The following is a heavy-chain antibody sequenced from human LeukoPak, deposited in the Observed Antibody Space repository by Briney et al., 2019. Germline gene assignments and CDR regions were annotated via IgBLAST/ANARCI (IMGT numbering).Heavy chain of an antibody. V-gene: IGHV4-59*08. CDR3: ARHARSGWSPPFDY. CDR2: IYYSGST. J-gene: IGHJ4*02. Sequence: PSETLSLTCTVSGGSISSYYWSWIRQPPGKGLEWIGYIYYSGSTNYNPSLKSRVTISVDTSKNQFSLKLSSVTAADTAVYYCARHARSGWSPPFDYWGQGTLVTVSS. D-gene: IGHD6-19*01. CDR1: GGSISSYY.